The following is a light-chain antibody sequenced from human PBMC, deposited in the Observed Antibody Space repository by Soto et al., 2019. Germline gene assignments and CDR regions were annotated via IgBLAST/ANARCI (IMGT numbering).Light chain of an antibody. CDR3: QQFDSFPRT. CDR2: MAS. J-gene: IGKJ1*01. Sequence: DVPMTQSPSTLSASVGDRVTITCRASQSVSEALAWYQHKQGKAPKLLIYMASRLESGVPARFSGSGSGTEFTLTISGLQPDDLATYYCQQFDSFPRTFGPGTKVEIK. V-gene: IGKV1-5*03. CDR1: QSVSEA.